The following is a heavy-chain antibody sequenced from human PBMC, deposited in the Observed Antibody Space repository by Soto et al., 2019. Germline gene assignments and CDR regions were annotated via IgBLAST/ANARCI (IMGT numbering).Heavy chain of an antibody. Sequence: GGSLRLSCAASGFTFSSYDMHWFRQATGKGLEWVSAIGTAGDTYYPGSVKGRFTISRENAKNSLYLQMNSLRAGDTAVYYCARSGAFSYYTYSYYYMVVRCKGT. D-gene: IGHD3-10*01. CDR3: ARSGAFSYYTYSYYYMVV. CDR1: GFTFSSYD. V-gene: IGHV3-13*01. J-gene: IGHJ6*03. CDR2: IGTAGDT.